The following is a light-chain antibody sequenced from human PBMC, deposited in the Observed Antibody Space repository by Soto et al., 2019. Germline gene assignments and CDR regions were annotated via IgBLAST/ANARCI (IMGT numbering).Light chain of an antibody. CDR1: QSIGSN. V-gene: IGKV3-15*01. CDR2: STS. J-gene: IGKJ3*01. CDR3: QQYKEWPFT. Sequence: EIVVTQSPATLSVSPGERATLSCRASQSIGSNLAWFQQKPGQAPRLLIYSTSSRATGVPATFSGSGFGTEFTLTVSSPQSGDFAVYYCQQYKEWPFTFGLGTKVDIK.